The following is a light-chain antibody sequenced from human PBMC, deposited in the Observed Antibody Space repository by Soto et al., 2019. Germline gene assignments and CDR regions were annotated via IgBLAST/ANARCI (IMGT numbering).Light chain of an antibody. CDR3: CSYAGSSTL. J-gene: IGLJ2*01. CDR2: EVI. Sequence: QSVLTQPASVSGSPGQSITISCTGSSSDVGNYNLVSWYQQHPGKAPKLMIYEVIKRPSGVSNRFSGSKSGNTASLTISGLQDEDEADYYCCSYAGSSTLFGGGTKLTVL. V-gene: IGLV2-23*02. CDR1: SSDVGNYNL.